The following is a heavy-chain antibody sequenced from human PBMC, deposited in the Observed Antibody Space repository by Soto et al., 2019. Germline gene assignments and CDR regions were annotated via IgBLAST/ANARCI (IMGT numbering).Heavy chain of an antibody. CDR1: GFTFSSHG. D-gene: IGHD3-22*01. J-gene: IGHJ4*02. CDR3: GRVYDTSGLAY. CDR2: IRSDGSK. V-gene: IGHV3-33*01. Sequence: GGSLILSCVASGFTFSSHGMHWVRQAPGKGLEWVAGIRSDGSKNYADSVKGRFTISRDSSKNTVYLQMDSLRGEDTALYFCGRVYDTSGLAYWGQGTLVTVSS.